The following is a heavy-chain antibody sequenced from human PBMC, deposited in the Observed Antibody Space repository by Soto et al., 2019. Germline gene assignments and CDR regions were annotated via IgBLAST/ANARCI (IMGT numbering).Heavy chain of an antibody. D-gene: IGHD3-16*02. Sequence: QVQLQESGPGLVKPSQTLSLTCTVSGGSISSGGYYWSWIRQHPGKGLEWIGYIYYSGSTYYNPSLERRVTISVDTSKNQFSLKLSSVTAADTAVYYCAVGELSLSLDYWGQGTLVTVSS. CDR3: AVGELSLSLDY. CDR1: GGSISSGGYY. J-gene: IGHJ4*02. CDR2: IYYSGST. V-gene: IGHV4-31*03.